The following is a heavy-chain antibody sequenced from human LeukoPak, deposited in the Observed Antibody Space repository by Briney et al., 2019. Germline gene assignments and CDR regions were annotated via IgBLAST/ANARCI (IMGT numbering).Heavy chain of an antibody. CDR3: ARAWDIVVVVAAPDEDYYYYYMDV. Sequence: SVKVSCKASEGTFSSYAISWVRQAPGQGLESMGGIIPTFGTANYAQKFQGRVTITADESTSTAYMELSSLRSEDTAVYYCARAWDIVVVVAAPDEDYYYYYMDVWGKGTTVTVSS. CDR2: IIPTFGTA. V-gene: IGHV1-69*01. CDR1: EGTFSSYA. J-gene: IGHJ6*03. D-gene: IGHD2-15*01.